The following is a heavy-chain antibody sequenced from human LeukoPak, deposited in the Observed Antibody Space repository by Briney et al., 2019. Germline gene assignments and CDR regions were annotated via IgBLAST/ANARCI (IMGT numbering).Heavy chain of an antibody. J-gene: IGHJ4*02. V-gene: IGHV3-7*04. CDR1: GFTFSNYW. CDR2: IKQDGREK. D-gene: IGHD3-10*01. Sequence: PGGSLRLSCAASGFTFSNYWMSWVRQAPGKGLEWVANIKQDGREKYYVDSGKGRFTISRDNAKNSLYLQMNSLRLEDTAVYYCARYYASGNFDYWGQGTLVTVSS. CDR3: ARYYASGNFDY.